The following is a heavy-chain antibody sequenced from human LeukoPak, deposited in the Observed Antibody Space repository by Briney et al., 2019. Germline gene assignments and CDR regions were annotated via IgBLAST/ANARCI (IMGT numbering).Heavy chain of an antibody. J-gene: IGHJ4*02. D-gene: IGHD1-26*01. CDR2: ISGSGGST. CDR3: AKDQWELLGYFDY. V-gene: IGHV3-23*01. Sequence: GGSLRLSCAASGFTFSSYAMSWVRQAPGKGLEWVSDISGSGGSTYYADSVKGRFTISRDNSKNTLYLQMNSLRAEDTAVYYCAKDQWELLGYFDYWGQGTLVTVSS. CDR1: GFTFSSYA.